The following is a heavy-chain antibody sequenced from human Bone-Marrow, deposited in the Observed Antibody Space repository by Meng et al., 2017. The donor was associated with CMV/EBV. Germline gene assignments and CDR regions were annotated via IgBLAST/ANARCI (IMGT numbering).Heavy chain of an antibody. CDR2: ILHSGNT. CDR3: ARDLTVVRGVLDY. D-gene: IGHD3-10*01. J-gene: IGHJ4*02. Sequence: CAVSGGSISSANWWTWVRQPPGKRLEWIGEILHSGNTNYNPSLKSRVTISVDKSKNQFSLNLSPVTAADTAVYYCARDLTVVRGVLDYWSQGTLVTVSS. V-gene: IGHV4-4*02. CDR1: GGSISSANW.